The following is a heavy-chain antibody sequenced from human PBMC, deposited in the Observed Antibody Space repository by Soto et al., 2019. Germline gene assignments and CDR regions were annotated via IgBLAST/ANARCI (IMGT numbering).Heavy chain of an antibody. J-gene: IGHJ4*02. CDR2: TYYRSKWYN. Sequence: QVQLQQSGPGLVKPSQTLSLTCAISGDSVSSNSAALNWIRQSPSRGLEWLGRTYYRSKWYNEYAVSVKNRIIINPDTSENLFSLQLNSLTPEDTAVYYCARSGNEGAVDYWGQGTLVTVSA. D-gene: IGHD1-26*01. CDR1: GDSVSSNSAA. CDR3: ARSGNEGAVDY. V-gene: IGHV6-1*01.